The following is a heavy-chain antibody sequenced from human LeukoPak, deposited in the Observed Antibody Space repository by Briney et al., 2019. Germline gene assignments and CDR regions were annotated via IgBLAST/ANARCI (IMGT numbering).Heavy chain of an antibody. CDR3: ARDTRGGHFDY. D-gene: IGHD6-25*01. J-gene: IGHJ4*02. CDR1: GFTFSSYW. V-gene: IGHV3-7*03. CDR2: IKEDGSEK. Sequence: PGGSLRLSCVASGFTFSSYWMSWVRQAPGKGLEWVANIKEDGSEKDYLDSVKGRFTISRDNAKNSVYLQISSLRADDTAVYYCARDTRGGHFDYWGQGTLVTVSS.